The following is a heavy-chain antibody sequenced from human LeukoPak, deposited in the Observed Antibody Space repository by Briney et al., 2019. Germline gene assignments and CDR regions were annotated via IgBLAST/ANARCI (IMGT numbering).Heavy chain of an antibody. J-gene: IGHJ4*02. CDR3: ARGFRTGDMTTFAH. Sequence: ASVKVSCKASGYTFTGYYMHWVRQAPGQGLEWMGWIYSNNGGTDYAQKFQGRVTMTRDTSISTAYTEVSRVRSDDTAVYYCARGFRTGDMTTFAHWGQGTLVTVSS. CDR1: GYTFTGYY. D-gene: IGHD2-15*01. CDR2: IYSNNGGT. V-gene: IGHV1-2*02.